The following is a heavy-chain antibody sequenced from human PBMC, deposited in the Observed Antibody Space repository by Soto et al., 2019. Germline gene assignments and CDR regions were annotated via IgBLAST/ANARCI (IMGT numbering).Heavy chain of an antibody. CDR1: GDTFTDYY. Sequence: QVQLMQSGAEVKKPGASVKVSCKASGDTFTDYYIHWVRQAPGQGLEWMGTVNPSGGHTTYAQHFLGRVTMTRETSTSTLYMELISLTSDDTAVYYCAGGGHVVVVTAALDYWGQGTLVTVSS. J-gene: IGHJ4*02. CDR3: AGGGHVVVVTAALDY. CDR2: VNPSGGHT. D-gene: IGHD2-21*02. V-gene: IGHV1-46*01.